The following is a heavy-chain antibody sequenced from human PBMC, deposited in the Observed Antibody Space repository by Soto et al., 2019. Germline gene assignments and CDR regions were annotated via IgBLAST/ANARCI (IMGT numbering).Heavy chain of an antibody. CDR2: IYYSGST. CDR1: GGSVSDYY. J-gene: IGHJ6*03. CDR3: ARTTYYYGSGSYRFYYYMDV. Sequence: PSETLSLTCTVSGGSVSDYYWSWIRQAPGKGLEWIGYIYYSGSTNYNPSLKSRVTISVDTSKNQFSLKLSSVTAADTAVYYCARTTYYYGSGSYRFYYYMDVWGKGTTVTVSS. V-gene: IGHV4-59*02. D-gene: IGHD3-10*01.